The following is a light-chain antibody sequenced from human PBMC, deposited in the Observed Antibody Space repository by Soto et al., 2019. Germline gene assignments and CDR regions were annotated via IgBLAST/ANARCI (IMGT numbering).Light chain of an antibody. CDR3: QQNNKWPLT. V-gene: IGKV3-15*01. Sequence: EIVMTQSPATLSVSPGERATLSCRASQSVSSNLAWYQQKPGQAPRLLIYGASTRATDIAARISGSGSGTDFTLTISRLQSEDVAVYYCQQNNKWPLTFGGGTKVEIK. J-gene: IGKJ4*01. CDR2: GAS. CDR1: QSVSSN.